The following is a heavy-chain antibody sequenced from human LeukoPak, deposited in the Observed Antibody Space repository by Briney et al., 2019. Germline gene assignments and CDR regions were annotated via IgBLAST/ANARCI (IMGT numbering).Heavy chain of an antibody. V-gene: IGHV1-46*01. Sequence: ASVKVSCKASGYTFTSYYMHWVRQAPGQGLEWMGIINPSGGSTSYAQKFQGRVTMTRDTSTSTVYMELSSLRSEDTAVYYCARGGVGTVTTMDAFDIWGQGTLVTVSS. CDR2: INPSGGST. J-gene: IGHJ3*02. CDR3: ARGGVGTVTTMDAFDI. CDR1: GYTFTSYY. D-gene: IGHD4-17*01.